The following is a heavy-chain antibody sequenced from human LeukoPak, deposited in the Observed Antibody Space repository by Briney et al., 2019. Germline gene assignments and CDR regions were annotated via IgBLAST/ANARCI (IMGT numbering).Heavy chain of an antibody. J-gene: IGHJ2*01. Sequence: SETLSLTCTVSGGSISSYYWSWVRQPPGRGLELIGYIYYSGSTNYNPSPKSRVTISVDTSKNQFSLKLSSVTAADTAVYYCAKFQTTYWYFDLWGRGTLVTVSS. D-gene: IGHD1-1*01. CDR3: AKFQTTYWYFDL. CDR2: IYYSGST. CDR1: GGSISSYY. V-gene: IGHV4-59*12.